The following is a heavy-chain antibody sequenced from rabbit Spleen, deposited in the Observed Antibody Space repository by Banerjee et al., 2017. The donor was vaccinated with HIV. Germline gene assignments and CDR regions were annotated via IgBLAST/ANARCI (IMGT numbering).Heavy chain of an antibody. CDR1: GFSFSSSDY. Sequence: QSLEESGGDLVKPGASLTLTCTASGFSFSSSDYMCWVRQAPGKGLEWISCIYAGSSGNTYSATWAKGRFTISKTSSTTATLQMTRLTVADTATYFCARDGSSSFSSYGMDLWGQGTLVTVS. CDR3: ARDGSSSFSSYGMDL. V-gene: IGHV1S40*01. D-gene: IGHD1-1*01. J-gene: IGHJ6*01. CDR2: IYAGSSGNT.